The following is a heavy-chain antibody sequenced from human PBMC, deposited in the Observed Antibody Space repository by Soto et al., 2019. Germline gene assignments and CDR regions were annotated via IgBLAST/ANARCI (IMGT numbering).Heavy chain of an antibody. D-gene: IGHD1-1*01. CDR2: ISSDSSTI. CDR3: ARDPSVEPDY. V-gene: IGHV3-48*01. J-gene: IGHJ4*02. CDR1: GFTFSSYG. Sequence: GGSLRLSCAASGFTFSSYGMHWVRQAPGKGLEWVSYISSDSSTIYYADSVKGRFTISRDNAKNSLYLQMNSLRAEDTAVYYCARDPSVEPDYWGQGTLVTVSS.